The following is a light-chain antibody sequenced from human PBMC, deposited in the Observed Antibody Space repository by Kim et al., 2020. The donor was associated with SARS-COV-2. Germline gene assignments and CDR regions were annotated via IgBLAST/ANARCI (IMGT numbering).Light chain of an antibody. V-gene: IGLV6-57*03. J-gene: IGLJ2*01. CDR1: SGSIDDNY. CDR3: QSYNRSNVV. Sequence: GKTVTISVTRSSGSIDDNYVQWYQQRPGGVPTAVIYEDDQRPSGVSDRFSGSIDNSSNSASLTISGLKTEDEADYYCQSYNRSNVVFGGGTQLTVL. CDR2: EDD.